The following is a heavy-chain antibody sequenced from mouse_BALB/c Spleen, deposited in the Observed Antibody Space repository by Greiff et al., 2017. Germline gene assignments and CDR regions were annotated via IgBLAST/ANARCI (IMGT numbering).Heavy chain of an antibody. D-gene: IGHD1-1*01. CDR2: IYPGDGDT. CDR1: GYAFSSYW. V-gene: IGHV1-80*01. J-gene: IGHJ2*01. Sequence: VQLQQSGAELVRPGSSVKISCKASGYAFSSYWMNWVKQRPGQGLEWIGQIYPGDGDTNYNGKFKGKATLTADKSSSTAYMQLSSLTSEDSAVYFCATYYYGSSWDYWGQGTTLTVSS. CDR3: ATYYYGSSWDY.